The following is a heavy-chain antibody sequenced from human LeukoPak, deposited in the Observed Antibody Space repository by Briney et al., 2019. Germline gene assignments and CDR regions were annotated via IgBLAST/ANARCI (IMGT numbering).Heavy chain of an antibody. CDR2: IYYSGTT. Sequence: SETLSLTCTVSGASISSYYWSWIRQPPGKGPEWIGYIYYSGTTNYNPSLKSRVTISVDTSKNQFSLKLSSVTAADTAVYYCARVYGSGSQPFDYWGQGTLVTVSS. CDR3: ARVYGSGSQPFDY. CDR1: GASISSYY. D-gene: IGHD3-10*01. V-gene: IGHV4-59*01. J-gene: IGHJ4*02.